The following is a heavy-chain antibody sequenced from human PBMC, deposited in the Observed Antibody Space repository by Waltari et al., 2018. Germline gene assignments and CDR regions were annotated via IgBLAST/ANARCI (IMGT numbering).Heavy chain of an antibody. J-gene: IGHJ5*02. CDR3: ARMAVAGISYFDP. CDR2: IYYTGIT. D-gene: IGHD6-19*01. CDR1: GGSITSSTYY. V-gene: IGHV4-39*07. Sequence: QLQLQESGPGLVKPSETLSLTCTVSGGSITSSTYYWGWIRQPPGKGLEWIARIYYTGITYYNPSLKSRVTISVDSSKNQFSLKLTSVTTADTAVYYCARMAVAGISYFDPWGQGTLVTVSS.